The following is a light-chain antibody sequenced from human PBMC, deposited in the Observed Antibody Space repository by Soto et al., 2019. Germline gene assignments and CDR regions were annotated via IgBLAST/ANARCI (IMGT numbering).Light chain of an antibody. J-gene: IGKJ4*01. CDR1: QSVSRY. CDR3: QQRSDWPST. Sequence: DIVVTQSPATLSLSPGERATLSCRASQSVSRYLAWYQQKPGQAPRLLIYDASNRATGIPARFSGSGSGTDFTLTISSLAPEDFAVYYCQQRSDWPSTFGGGTKVEI. CDR2: DAS. V-gene: IGKV3-11*01.